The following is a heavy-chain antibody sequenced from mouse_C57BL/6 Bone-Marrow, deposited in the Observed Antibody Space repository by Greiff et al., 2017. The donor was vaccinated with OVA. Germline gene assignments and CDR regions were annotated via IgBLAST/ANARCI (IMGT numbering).Heavy chain of an antibody. CDR2: IDPETGGT. Sequence: VKLMQSGAELVRPGASVTLSCKASGYTFTDYEMHWVKQTPVHGLEWIGAIDPETGGTAYNQKFKGKAILTADKSSSTAYMELRSLTSEDSAVYYCTRCWGDYDGWFAYWGQGTLVTVSA. CDR3: TRCWGDYDGWFAY. V-gene: IGHV1-15*01. CDR1: GYTFTDYE. D-gene: IGHD2-4*01. J-gene: IGHJ3*01.